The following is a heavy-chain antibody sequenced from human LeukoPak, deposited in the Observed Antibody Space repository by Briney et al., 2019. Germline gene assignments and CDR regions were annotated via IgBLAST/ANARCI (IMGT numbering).Heavy chain of an antibody. Sequence: SETLSLTCTDSGYSISSGYYWGWIRQPPGKGLEWIGSIYHSGSTYYNPSLKSRVTISVDTSKNQFSLKLSSVTAADTAVYYCARCYYDSSGYYYDAFDIWGQGTMVTVSS. V-gene: IGHV4-38-2*02. CDR3: ARCYYDSSGYYYDAFDI. D-gene: IGHD3-22*01. J-gene: IGHJ3*02. CDR2: IYHSGST. CDR1: GYSISSGYY.